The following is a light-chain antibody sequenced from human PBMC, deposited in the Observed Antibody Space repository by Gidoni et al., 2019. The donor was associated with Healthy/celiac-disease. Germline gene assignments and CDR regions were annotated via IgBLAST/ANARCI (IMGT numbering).Light chain of an antibody. V-gene: IGLV2-11*01. CDR3: CSYAGSYTLV. CDR2: DVS. CDR1: SSDVGGYNY. J-gene: IGLJ2*01. Sequence: QSPLTQPRPVSGSPGQSVTISCTGTSSDVGGYNYVPWYQQPPGKAPKRMIYDVSKRPSGVPDRFSGSKSGNTASLTISGLQAEDEADYYCCSYAGSYTLVFGGGTKLTVL.